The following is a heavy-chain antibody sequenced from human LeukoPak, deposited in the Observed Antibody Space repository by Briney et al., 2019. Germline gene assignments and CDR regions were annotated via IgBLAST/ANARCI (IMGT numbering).Heavy chain of an antibody. Sequence: PGGSLRLSCAASGFTFSSYEMNWVRQAPGKGLEWVSYISSSGSTIYYADSVKGRFTISRDNAKNSLYLQMNSLRAEDTTVYYCARDGTSGDFDYWGQGTLVTVSS. CDR1: GFTFSSYE. V-gene: IGHV3-48*03. J-gene: IGHJ4*02. CDR3: ARDGTSGDFDY. CDR2: ISSSGSTI. D-gene: IGHD3-10*01.